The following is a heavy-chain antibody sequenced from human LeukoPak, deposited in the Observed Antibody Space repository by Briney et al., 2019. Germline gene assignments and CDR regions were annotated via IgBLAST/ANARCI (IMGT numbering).Heavy chain of an antibody. J-gene: IGHJ3*02. CDR1: GGSISSYY. CDR3: AREWVYYDSSGYYYPNAFDI. V-gene: IGHV4-4*07. CDR2: IYTSGSP. Sequence: ASETLSLTCTVAGGSISSYYWSWIRQPDGEGLEWIGRIYTSGSPNYNPSLKSRVSMSVDTSKNQFSLKLSSVTAADTAVYYCAREWVYYDSSGYYYPNAFDIWGQGTMVTVSS. D-gene: IGHD3-22*01.